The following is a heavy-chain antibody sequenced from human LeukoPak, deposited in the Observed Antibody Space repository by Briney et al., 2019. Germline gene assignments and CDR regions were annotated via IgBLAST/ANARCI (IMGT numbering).Heavy chain of an antibody. D-gene: IGHD5-12*01. J-gene: IGHJ5*02. CDR2: IQYDGNNK. CDR3: AKVKESGYDANWFDP. V-gene: IGHV3-30*02. CDR1: GFTFSKYG. Sequence: AGGSLRLSCAAPGFTFSKYGMHWVRQAPGKGLEWLTFIQYDGNNKYYSDSVKGRFTISRDNSKNTLSLQMNSLRPEDTAIYYCAKVKESGYDANWFDPWGQGTLVIVSS.